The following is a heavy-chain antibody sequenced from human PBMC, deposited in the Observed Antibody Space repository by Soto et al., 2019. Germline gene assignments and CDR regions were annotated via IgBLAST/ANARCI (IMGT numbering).Heavy chain of an antibody. J-gene: IGHJ2*01. D-gene: IGHD6-19*01. V-gene: IGHV4-30-2*01. CDR3: ARTSYSSGWYRREFGYFDL. CDR2: IYHSGST. Sequence: QLQLQESGSGLVKPSQTLSLTCAVSGGSISSGGYSWSWIRQPPGKGLEWIGYIYHSGSTYYNPSLKRRVTISVDRSKNQFSLKLSSVTAADTAVYYCARTSYSSGWYRREFGYFDLWGRGTLVTVSS. CDR1: GGSISSGGYS.